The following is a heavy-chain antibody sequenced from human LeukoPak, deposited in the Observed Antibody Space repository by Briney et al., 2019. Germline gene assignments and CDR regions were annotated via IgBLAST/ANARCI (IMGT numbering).Heavy chain of an antibody. V-gene: IGHV4-39*01. Sequence: SETLSLTCSVSGDSISTSSYYWGWIRQPPGRGLEWIGTIYYSGSTYYNPSLTSRVTISVDTSKNQFSLKLSSVTAADTAVYYCARHKDYYYSYMDVWGKGTTVTISS. CDR1: GDSISTSSYY. CDR2: IYYSGST. CDR3: ARHKDYYYSYMDV. J-gene: IGHJ6*03.